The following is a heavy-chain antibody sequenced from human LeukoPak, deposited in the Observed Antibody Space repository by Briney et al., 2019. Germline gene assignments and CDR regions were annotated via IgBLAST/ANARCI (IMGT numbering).Heavy chain of an antibody. D-gene: IGHD6-19*01. CDR1: GGTFSSYA. CDR2: IIPIFGTA. V-gene: IGHV1-69*05. CDR3: ARSSGWYQGNYDY. Sequence: SVKVSCRASGGTFSSYAISWVRQAPGQGLEWMGGIIPIFGTANYAQKFQGRVTITTDESTSTAYMELSSLRSEDTAVYYCARSSGWYQGNYDYWGQGTLVTVSS. J-gene: IGHJ4*02.